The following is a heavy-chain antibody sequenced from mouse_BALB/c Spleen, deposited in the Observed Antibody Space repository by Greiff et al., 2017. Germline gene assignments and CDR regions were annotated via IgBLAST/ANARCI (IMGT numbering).Heavy chain of an antibody. Sequence: EVQLKESGPGLVKPSQSLSLTCTVTGYSITSDYAWYWIRQCPGNKLEWMGYISYSGSTSYNPSLKSRISITRDTSKNQFFLQLNSVTTEDTATYYCARGGSSPWYFDVWGAGTTVTVSS. CDR3: ARGGSSPWYFDV. D-gene: IGHD1-1*01. CDR2: ISYSGST. V-gene: IGHV3-2*02. CDR1: GYSITSDYA. J-gene: IGHJ1*01.